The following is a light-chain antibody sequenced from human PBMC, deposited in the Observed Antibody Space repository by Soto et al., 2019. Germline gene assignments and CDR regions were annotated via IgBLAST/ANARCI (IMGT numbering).Light chain of an antibody. CDR3: LLYFGGDWV. CDR2: RTS. V-gene: IGLV7-43*01. J-gene: IGLJ3*02. Sequence: QAVVTQEPSLTVSPRGTVTLTCASSTGAVTSGHYPNWFQQKPGQAPRALIYRTSTKYSWTPARFSGSLLGGKAALTLSGVQPEDEAEYYCLLYFGGDWVFGGGTKLTVL. CDR1: TGAVTSGHY.